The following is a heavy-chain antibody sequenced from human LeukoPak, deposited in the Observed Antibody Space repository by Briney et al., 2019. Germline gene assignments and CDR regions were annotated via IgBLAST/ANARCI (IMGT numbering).Heavy chain of an antibody. D-gene: IGHD3-10*01. Sequence: ASEKVSCKASGYTFTSYDINWARQATGQGLEWMGWMNPNSGNTGYAQKFQGRVTMTRNTSISTAYMELSSLRSEDTAVYYCARAPYEAGTGFDYWGQGTLVTVSS. CDR1: GYTFTSYD. CDR2: MNPNSGNT. CDR3: ARAPYEAGTGFDY. V-gene: IGHV1-8*01. J-gene: IGHJ4*02.